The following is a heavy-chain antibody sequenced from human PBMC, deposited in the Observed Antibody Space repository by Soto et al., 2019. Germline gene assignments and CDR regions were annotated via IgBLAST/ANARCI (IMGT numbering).Heavy chain of an antibody. CDR1: GGTFSSYA. Sequence: SVKVFCKASGGTFSSYAIGWVRQAPGQGLEWMGGIIPIFGTANYAQKFQGRVTITADESTSTAYMELSSLRSEDTAVYYCARDRNYYDSSGYPNIFDYWGQGTLVTVSS. CDR2: IIPIFGTA. D-gene: IGHD3-22*01. V-gene: IGHV1-69*13. J-gene: IGHJ4*02. CDR3: ARDRNYYDSSGYPNIFDY.